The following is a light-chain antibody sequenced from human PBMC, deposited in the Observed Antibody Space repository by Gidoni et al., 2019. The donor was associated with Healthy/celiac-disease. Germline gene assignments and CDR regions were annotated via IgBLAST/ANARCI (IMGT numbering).Light chain of an antibody. CDR2: TAS. J-gene: IGKJ2*01. Sequence: DIQMTQSPSALAASVGDRVSITCRASQGISNSLAWYQQKPGTAPNLLLYTASRLESGVPSSFSVSGSRTDYTPTISSLQPEDFATHHCQQYHSTSYTFGQGTKLEIK. CDR1: QGISNS. V-gene: IGKV1-NL1*01. CDR3: QQYHSTSYT.